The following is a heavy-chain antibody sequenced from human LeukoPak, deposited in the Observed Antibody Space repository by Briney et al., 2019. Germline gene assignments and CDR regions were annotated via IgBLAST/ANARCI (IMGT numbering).Heavy chain of an antibody. CDR1: GGSISSYY. V-gene: IGHV4-4*07. D-gene: IGHD3-22*01. CDR3: ARDMSVDSSGYYDAFDI. CDR2: IYTSGST. J-gene: IGHJ3*02. Sequence: SETLSLTCTVSGGSISSYYWSWIRQPAGKGLEWIGRIYTSGSTNYNPSLKSRVTMSVDTSKNQFSLKLSSVTAADTAVYYCARDMSVDSSGYYDAFDIWGQGTMVTVSS.